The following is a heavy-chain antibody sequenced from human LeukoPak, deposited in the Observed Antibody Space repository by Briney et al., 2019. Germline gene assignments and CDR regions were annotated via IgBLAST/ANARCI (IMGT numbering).Heavy chain of an antibody. J-gene: IGHJ4*02. Sequence: SETLSLTCTVSGGAVSSGSYYWSWIRQPPGKGLEWIGYIYYSGSTNYNPSLKSRVAISVDTSKNQCSLKLSSVTAADTAVYYCARGGGYSGYESGYWGQGTLVTVSS. CDR1: GGAVSSGSYY. V-gene: IGHV4-61*01. CDR3: ARGGGYSGYESGY. D-gene: IGHD5-12*01. CDR2: IYYSGST.